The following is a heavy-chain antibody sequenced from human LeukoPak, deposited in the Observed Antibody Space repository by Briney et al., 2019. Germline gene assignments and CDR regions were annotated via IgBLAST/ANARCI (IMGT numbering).Heavy chain of an antibody. CDR3: ARGLTQILRLATGLGH. CDR2: IWYDGGNK. V-gene: IGHV3-33*01. CDR1: GFSFSSYA. Sequence: PGRSLRLSCAASGFSFSSYAMHWVRQAPGKGLEWVAVIWYDGGNKYYADSVKGRFTISRDNSKNTLYLEMNSLRAEDTAVYYCARGLTQILRLATGLGHWGQGTLVTVSS. D-gene: IGHD2-21*02. J-gene: IGHJ4*02.